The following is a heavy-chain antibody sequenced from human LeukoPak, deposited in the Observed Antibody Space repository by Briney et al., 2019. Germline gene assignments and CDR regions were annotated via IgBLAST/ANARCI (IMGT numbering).Heavy chain of an antibody. D-gene: IGHD6-19*01. J-gene: IGHJ6*03. CDR3: ARGYLWSVAGTPRRLHYYMDV. CDR1: GGSISSSSYY. Sequence: SETLSLTCTVSGGSISSSSYYWGWIRQPPGKGLEWIGSIYYSGSTYYNPSLKSRVTISVDTSKSQFSLKLSSVTAADTAVYYCARGYLWSVAGTPRRLHYYMDVWGKGTTVTVSS. CDR2: IYYSGST. V-gene: IGHV4-39*01.